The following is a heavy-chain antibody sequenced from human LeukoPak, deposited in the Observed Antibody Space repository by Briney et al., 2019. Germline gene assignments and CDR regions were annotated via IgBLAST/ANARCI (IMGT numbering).Heavy chain of an antibody. V-gene: IGHV3-23*01. CDR2: LSGNGAKT. CDR3: AKNLGQWLDY. J-gene: IGHJ4*02. CDR1: GFTFSNYA. Sequence: GGSLRLSCAASGFTFSNYAMLWVRQAPGKGLEWVSALSGNGAKTYYADSVKGRFTISRDNSKNTLYLQMNSLRPEDTAVYYCAKNLGQWLDYWGQGTLVTVSS. D-gene: IGHD3-22*01.